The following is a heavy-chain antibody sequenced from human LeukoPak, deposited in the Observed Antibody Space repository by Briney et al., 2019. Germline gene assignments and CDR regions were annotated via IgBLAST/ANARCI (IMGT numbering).Heavy chain of an antibody. Sequence: PGGSLRLSCAASGFTFSSYKMHWVRQAPGKGLEWVSYISDSGTTIYYSDSVKGRFTISRDTAKSSLFLQMNSLRAEDTAVYYCAREYSTGFDPWGQGTLVTVSS. V-gene: IGHV3-48*03. CDR1: GFTFSSYK. CDR2: ISDSGTTI. CDR3: AREYSTGFDP. D-gene: IGHD2-15*01. J-gene: IGHJ5*02.